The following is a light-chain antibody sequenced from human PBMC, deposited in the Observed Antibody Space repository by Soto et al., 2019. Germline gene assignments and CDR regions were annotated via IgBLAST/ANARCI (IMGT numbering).Light chain of an antibody. V-gene: IGKV3-20*01. Sequence: LTQSPATTTLSTQEVATASCRASQSVSRSYLAWYQQKPGQAPRLLIYGASSRATGIPGRCSGSGSGTDFPLTISRLEPEDFALYYCQQYGSSPRTFGQGTKVDIK. CDR2: GAS. J-gene: IGKJ1*01. CDR1: QSVSRSY. CDR3: QQYGSSPRT.